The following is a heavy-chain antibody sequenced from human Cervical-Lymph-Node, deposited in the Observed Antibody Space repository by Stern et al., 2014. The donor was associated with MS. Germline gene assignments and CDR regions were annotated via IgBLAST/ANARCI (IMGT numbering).Heavy chain of an antibody. CDR1: GGTFSSYA. D-gene: IGHD6-6*01. CDR2: IIPIFGTA. Sequence: VQLVESGAEVKKPGSSGKVSCKASGGTFSSYAISWVRQAPGQGLEWMGGIIPIFGTANYAQKFQGRVTITADESTSTAYMELSSLRSEDTAVYYCARASYSSFDYFDYWGQGTLVTVSS. CDR3: ARASYSSFDYFDY. V-gene: IGHV1-69*01. J-gene: IGHJ4*02.